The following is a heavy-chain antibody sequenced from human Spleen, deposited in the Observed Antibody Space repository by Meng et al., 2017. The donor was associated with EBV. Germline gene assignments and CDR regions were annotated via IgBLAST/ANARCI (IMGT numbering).Heavy chain of an antibody. D-gene: IGHD3-22*01. CDR1: GVPISSSSYY. CDR2: IYYTGKT. J-gene: IGHJ4*02. Sequence: QPQLEESGPGLGKPSETLPLPCSVSGVPISSSSYYWGWIPHPPGRGLEWIGNIYYTGKTDYNASLKSRLTMSVDTSKNQFSLKLSSVTAADTAVYYCARLGYYDSSAYRDWGQGTLVTVSS. CDR3: ARLGYYDSSAYRD. V-gene: IGHV4-39*01.